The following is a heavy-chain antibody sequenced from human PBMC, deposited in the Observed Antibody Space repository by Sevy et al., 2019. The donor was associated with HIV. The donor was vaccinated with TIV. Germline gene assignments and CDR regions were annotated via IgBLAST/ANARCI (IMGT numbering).Heavy chain of an antibody. CDR2: IYYSGST. J-gene: IGHJ3*02. Sequence: SETLSLTCTVSGGSISSSSYYWGWIRQPPGKGLEWIGSIYYSGSTDYNPSLKSRVTISVDTSKNQFSPKLSSVTAADTAVYYCARRGRASLGVATTGDAFDIWGQGTMVTVSS. V-gene: IGHV4-39*01. CDR3: ARRGRASLGVATTGDAFDI. D-gene: IGHD5-12*01. CDR1: GGSISSSSYY.